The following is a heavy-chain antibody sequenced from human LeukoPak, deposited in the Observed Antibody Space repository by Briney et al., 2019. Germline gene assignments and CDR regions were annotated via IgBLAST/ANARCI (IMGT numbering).Heavy chain of an antibody. CDR3: AKANYGSGSSTPDY. D-gene: IGHD3-10*01. CDR2: ISWNSGSI. CDR1: GFTFDDYA. Sequence: PGGSLRLSCAASGFTFDDYAMHWVRQAPGKGLEWVSGISWNSGSIGYADSVKGRFTISRDNAKNSLYLQMNSLRAEDTALYYCAKANYGSGSSTPDYWGQGTLVTVSS. V-gene: IGHV3-9*01. J-gene: IGHJ4*02.